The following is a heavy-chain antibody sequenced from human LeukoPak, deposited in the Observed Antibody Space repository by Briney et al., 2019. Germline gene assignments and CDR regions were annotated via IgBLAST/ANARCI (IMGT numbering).Heavy chain of an antibody. CDR1: GFTVSSNY. D-gene: IGHD3-10*01. V-gene: IGHV3-53*01. J-gene: IGHJ4*02. Sequence: GGSLRLSCASSGFTVSSNYMSWVRQAPGKGLEWVSVIYSGGSTYYADSVKGRFTISRDNSKNTLYLQMNRLRAEDTAVYYCASASHITMLRGANDYWGQGTLVTVSS. CDR2: IYSGGST. CDR3: ASASHITMLRGANDY.